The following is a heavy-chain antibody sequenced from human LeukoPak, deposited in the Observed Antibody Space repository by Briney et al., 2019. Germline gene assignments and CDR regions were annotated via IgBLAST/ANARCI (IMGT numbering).Heavy chain of an antibody. CDR1: GGTFSSYA. CDR3: ARDSSYDILTGYTHYNWFDP. J-gene: IGHJ5*02. V-gene: IGHV1-69*05. D-gene: IGHD3-9*01. Sequence: ASVKVSCKASGGTFSSYAISWVRQAPGQGLEWMGGIIPIFGTANYAQKFQGRVTITTDESTSTAYMELSSLRSEDTAVYYYARDSSYDILTGYTHYNWFDPWGQGTLVTVSS. CDR2: IIPIFGTA.